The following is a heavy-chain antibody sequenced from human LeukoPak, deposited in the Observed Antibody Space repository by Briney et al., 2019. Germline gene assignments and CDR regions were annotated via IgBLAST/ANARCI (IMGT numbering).Heavy chain of an antibody. CDR1: GGSISSSSYY. CDR3: ARHGTGYSSGWYVGY. D-gene: IGHD6-19*01. V-gene: IGHV4-39*01. J-gene: IGHJ4*02. CDR2: IYYSGST. Sequence: PSETLSLTCTVSGGSISSSSYYWGWTRQPPGKGLEWIGSIYYSGSTYYNPSLKSRVTISVDTSKNQFSLKLSSVTAADTAVYYCARHGTGYSSGWYVGYWGQGTLVTVSS.